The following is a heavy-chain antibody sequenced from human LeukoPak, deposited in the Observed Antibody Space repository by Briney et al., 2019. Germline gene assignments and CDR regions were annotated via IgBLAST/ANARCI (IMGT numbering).Heavy chain of an antibody. CDR2: IYHSGST. CDR3: ARHGTYMITFGGVIADFDY. V-gene: IGHV4-38-2*01. D-gene: IGHD3-16*02. J-gene: IGHJ4*02. CDR1: GYSISSGYY. Sequence: SETLSLTCGVSGYSISSGYYWGWIRQPPGKGLEWIGSIYHSGSTYYNPSLKSRVTISVDTSKNQFSLKLSSVTAADTAVYYCARHGTYMITFGGVIADFDYWGQGTLVTVSS.